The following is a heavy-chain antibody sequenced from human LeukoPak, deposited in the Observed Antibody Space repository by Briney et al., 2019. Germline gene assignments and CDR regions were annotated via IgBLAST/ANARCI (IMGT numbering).Heavy chain of an antibody. CDR2: ISGSGGST. CDR3: AKKKPNYGSGTGSMDV. J-gene: IGHJ6*03. CDR1: GFTFSSYG. D-gene: IGHD3-10*01. Sequence: GGSLRLSCAASGFTFSSYGMSWVRQAPGKGLEWVSTISGSGGSTYYADSVKGRFTISRDNSKNTVHLHMNSLRAEDTAVYYCAKKKPNYGSGTGSMDVWGKGTTVTISS. V-gene: IGHV3-23*01.